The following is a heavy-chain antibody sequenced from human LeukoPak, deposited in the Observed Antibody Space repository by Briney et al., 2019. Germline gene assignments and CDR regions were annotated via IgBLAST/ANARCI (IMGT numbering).Heavy chain of an antibody. CDR2: IYYSGST. J-gene: IGHJ4*02. D-gene: IGHD3-10*01. CDR1: GGSISGTIYY. V-gene: IGHV4-39*01. Sequence: SETLSLTCSVSGGSISGTIYYWGWIRQPPGKGLEWIGSIYYSGSTFYTPSLKSRVTISVDISKNQFSLNLRSVTAADTAVYYCARQSDPYASGTLDYWGQGTLVTVSS. CDR3: ARQSDPYASGTLDY.